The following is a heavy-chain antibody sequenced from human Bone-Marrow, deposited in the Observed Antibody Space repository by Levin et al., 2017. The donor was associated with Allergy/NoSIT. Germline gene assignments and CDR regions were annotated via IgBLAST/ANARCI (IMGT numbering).Heavy chain of an antibody. CDR2: MKQDGSES. CDR3: ARDATRGGDFDF. Sequence: LSLTCAASGFTFSRFWMAWVRQTPGKGLEWVAKMKQDGSESFYVDSVKGRFTISRDNAENSLSLQMNSLRVEDTAVYYCARDATRGGDFDFWGQGTLVTVSS. J-gene: IGHJ4*02. D-gene: IGHD2-21*01. V-gene: IGHV3-7*01. CDR1: GFTFSRFW.